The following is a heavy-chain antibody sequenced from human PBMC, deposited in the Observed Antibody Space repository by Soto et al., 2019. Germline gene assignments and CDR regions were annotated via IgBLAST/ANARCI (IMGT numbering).Heavy chain of an antibody. CDR1: GFTFSNYG. V-gene: IGHV3-33*01. Sequence: QVQLVESGGGVVQPGGSLRLACAASGFTFSNYGMHWVRQAPGKGLEWVAVIWYDGNNKYYADSVKGRFTISRDNSNNTLYVKMTSLRAEDTVVYYCARGLHTLFDYWGQGTLVTVST. CDR3: ARGLHTLFDY. D-gene: IGHD2-2*02. CDR2: IWYDGNNK. J-gene: IGHJ4*02.